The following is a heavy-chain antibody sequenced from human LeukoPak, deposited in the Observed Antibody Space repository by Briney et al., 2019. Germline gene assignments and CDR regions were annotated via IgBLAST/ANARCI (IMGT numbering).Heavy chain of an antibody. Sequence: SVKVSCKASGYTFTTLDINWVRQATGQGLEWMGGIIPIFGTANYAQKFQGRVTITTDESTSTAYMELSSLRSEDTAVYYCARNSGSYSTYFDYYYYMDVWGKGTTVTVSS. V-gene: IGHV1-69*05. CDR1: GYTFTTLD. J-gene: IGHJ6*03. CDR2: IIPIFGTA. CDR3: ARNSGSYSTYFDYYYYMDV. D-gene: IGHD1-26*01.